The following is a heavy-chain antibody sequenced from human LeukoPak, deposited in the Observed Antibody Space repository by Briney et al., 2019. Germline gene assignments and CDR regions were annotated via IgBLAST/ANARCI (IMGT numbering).Heavy chain of an antibody. V-gene: IGHV1-2*06. D-gene: IGHD3-3*01. J-gene: IGHJ3*02. Sequence: AAVKVSCKEAGYTFTGYYMHGVGQAPGQGLEWMGRINHNSGGTNYAQKFQGRVTMTRHTYISTAYLDLSRLRSDDTAVYYRARALDWVTIFAVVTNQAFDIWGQGTMVTVSS. CDR3: ARALDWVTIFAVVTNQAFDI. CDR2: INHNSGGT. CDR1: GYTFTGYY.